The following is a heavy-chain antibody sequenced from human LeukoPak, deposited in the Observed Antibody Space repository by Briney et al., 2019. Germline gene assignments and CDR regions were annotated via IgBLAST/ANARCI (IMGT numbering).Heavy chain of an antibody. J-gene: IGHJ4*02. D-gene: IGHD6-19*01. CDR2: ISGGGGST. V-gene: IGHV3-23*01. CDR3: AKRVAVAGNYFDY. Sequence: GGSLRLSCAASGFTFSSYGMSWVRQAPGKGLEWVSAISGGGGSTYYVNSVKGRFTISRDNSKSTLYLQMNSLRAEDTAVYYCAKRVAVAGNYFDYWGQGTLVTVSS. CDR1: GFTFSSYG.